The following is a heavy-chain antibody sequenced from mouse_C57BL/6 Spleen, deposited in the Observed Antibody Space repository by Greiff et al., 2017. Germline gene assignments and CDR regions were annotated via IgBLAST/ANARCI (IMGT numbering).Heavy chain of an antibody. V-gene: IGHV14-2*01. CDR3: ALTTVVEGYYAMDY. CDR1: GFNIKDYY. D-gene: IGHD1-1*01. CDR2: IDPEDGET. J-gene: IGHJ4*01. Sequence: EVKLVESGAELVKPGASVKLSCTASGFNIKDYYMHWVKQRTEQGLEWIGRIDPEDGETKYAPKFQGKATITADTSSNTAYLQLSSLTSEDTAVYYCALTTVVEGYYAMDYWGQGTSVTVSS.